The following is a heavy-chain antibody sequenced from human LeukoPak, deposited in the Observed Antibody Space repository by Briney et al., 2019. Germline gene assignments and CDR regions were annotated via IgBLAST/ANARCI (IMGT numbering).Heavy chain of an antibody. V-gene: IGHV1-69*01. J-gene: IGHJ4*02. Sequence: SVKVSCKASGGTFSSYAITWVRQAPGQGLEWMGGIIPIFGTANYAQKFQGRVTITADESTSTTYMELSSLRSEDTAVYYCASIETDNWNDERGPQREVQPTKDYWGQGTLVTVSS. D-gene: IGHD1-20*01. CDR2: IIPIFGTA. CDR1: GGTFSSYA. CDR3: ASIETDNWNDERGPQREVQPTKDY.